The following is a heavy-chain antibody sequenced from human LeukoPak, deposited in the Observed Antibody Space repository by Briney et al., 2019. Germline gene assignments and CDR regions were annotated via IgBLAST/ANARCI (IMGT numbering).Heavy chain of an antibody. Sequence: SETLSLTCAVYGVSFSGYYWSWVRQPPGKGLEWIGEINHSGSTNYNPSLKSRVTISEEKSKTQFSLKLSSVTAADTAVYYCARGGLIPHDYGDPFDYWGQGTLVTVSS. CDR1: GVSFSGYY. V-gene: IGHV4-34*01. J-gene: IGHJ4*02. D-gene: IGHD4-17*01. CDR2: INHSGST. CDR3: ARGGLIPHDYGDPFDY.